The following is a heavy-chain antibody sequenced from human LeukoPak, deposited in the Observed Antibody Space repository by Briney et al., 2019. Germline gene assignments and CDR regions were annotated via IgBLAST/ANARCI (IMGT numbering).Heavy chain of an antibody. J-gene: IGHJ4*02. D-gene: IGHD3-16*01. CDR1: GYTFTDYY. V-gene: IGHV1-2*02. CDR3: ATDNYGTLDY. CDR2: IDPRSGGT. Sequence: ASVKVSCKASGYTFTDYYIHWVRRAPGQGLEWMGWIDPRSGGTRCTQKFQGRVTMTRDTSISTVYLDLSGMTLDDTALYYCATDNYGTLDYWGQGTLVTVSS.